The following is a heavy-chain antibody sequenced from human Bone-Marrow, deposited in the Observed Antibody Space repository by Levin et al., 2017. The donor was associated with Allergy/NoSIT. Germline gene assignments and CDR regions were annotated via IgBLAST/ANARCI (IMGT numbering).Heavy chain of an antibody. D-gene: IGHD6-19*01. CDR3: ARDDSSGWYWEY. CDR1: GGTFSTYI. V-gene: IGHV1-69*06. J-gene: IGHJ4*02. Sequence: KISCKASGGTFSTYIINWVRQAPGQGLEWMGGIIPIFGTASYAQKFQGRVTISADKSTSTANMELRSLRSEDTAVYYCARDDSSGWYWEYWGQGTLVTVSS. CDR2: IIPIFGTA.